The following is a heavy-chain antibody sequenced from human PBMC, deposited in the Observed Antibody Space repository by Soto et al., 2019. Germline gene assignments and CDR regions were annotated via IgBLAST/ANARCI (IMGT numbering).Heavy chain of an antibody. CDR3: ARGILRPNHYMDV. D-gene: IGHD1-26*01. Sequence: QVQLQESGPGLVKPSQTLSLTCIVSGDSISRGGYFWTWIRQHPGKGLEWIGYIYDSGSAFYNPSLKIRVTMSVDTSKNQFSLNLRSVTAADTPVFYCARGILRPNHYMDVWGKGTAVAVSS. J-gene: IGHJ6*03. CDR1: GDSISRGGYF. V-gene: IGHV4-31*03. CDR2: IYDSGSA.